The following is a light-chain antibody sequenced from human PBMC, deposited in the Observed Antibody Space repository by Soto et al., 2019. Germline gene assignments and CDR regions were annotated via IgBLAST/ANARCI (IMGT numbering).Light chain of an antibody. J-gene: IGKJ1*01. CDR1: QCISSW. V-gene: IGKV1-5*03. CDR3: QHYNSYSEA. Sequence: DIKVNLSPSTLSASLGDRGTITCMASQCISSWLAWYQQKLEKAPKLLIYKASTLKSGVPSRFSGSGSGTEFTLTISSLQPDDFATYYCQHYNSYSEAFGQGTKVDIK. CDR2: KAS.